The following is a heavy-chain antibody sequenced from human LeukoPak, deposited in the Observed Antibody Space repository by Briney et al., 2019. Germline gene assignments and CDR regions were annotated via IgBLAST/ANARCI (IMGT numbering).Heavy chain of an antibody. CDR1: GGSISSYY. CDR3: ARHHYYYASGSGFDS. D-gene: IGHD3-10*01. Sequence: SETLSPTCTVSGGSISSYYWSWIRQPPGKGLEWIGYIYYSGSTSYNPSLKSRVTISVDTSKNQFSLRLSSVTAADTAVYYCARHHYYYASGSGFDSWGQGTLVTVSS. CDR2: IYYSGST. J-gene: IGHJ4*02. V-gene: IGHV4-59*08.